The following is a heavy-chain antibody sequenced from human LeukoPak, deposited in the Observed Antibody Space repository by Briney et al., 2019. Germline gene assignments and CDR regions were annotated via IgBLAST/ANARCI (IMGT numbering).Heavy chain of an antibody. V-gene: IGHV4-39*01. CDR2: IYYSGST. CDR1: GGSISSSSYY. J-gene: IGHJ4*02. Sequence: SETLSLTCTVSGGSISSSSYYWAWIRHSPGKGLECIGSIYYSGSTYYNPSLKSRVTISVDTSKNQFSLKLSSVTAADTAVYYCARQRCSGGSCFFSDYFDYWGQGALVTVSS. CDR3: ARQRCSGGSCFFSDYFDY. D-gene: IGHD2-15*01.